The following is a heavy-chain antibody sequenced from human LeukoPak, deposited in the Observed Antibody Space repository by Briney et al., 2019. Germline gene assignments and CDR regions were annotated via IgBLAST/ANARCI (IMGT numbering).Heavy chain of an antibody. J-gene: IGHJ4*02. CDR3: AKDRPNFYETSGAYYKPKGDF. CDR1: GFTFNTHA. V-gene: IGHV3-23*01. Sequence: GGSLRLSCEASGFTFNTHAMGWVRQAPEKGLEWVASVTSSGRTPYYADSVRGRFTISRDNSKNTLYLQMNSLRGVDTAVYYCAKDRPNFYETSGAYYKPKGDFWGQGSLVTVSS. CDR2: VTSSGRTP. D-gene: IGHD3-10*01.